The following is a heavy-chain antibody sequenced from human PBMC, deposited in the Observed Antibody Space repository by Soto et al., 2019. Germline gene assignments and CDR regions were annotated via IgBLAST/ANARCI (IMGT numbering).Heavy chain of an antibody. V-gene: IGHV4-34*01. CDR2: INHSGST. Sequence: SETLSLTCAVYGGSFSGYYWSWIRQPPGKGLEWIGEINHSGSTNYNPSLKSRVTISVDTSKNQFSLKLSSVTAADTAVYYCASCPDSSGWSGGAFDIWGQGTMVTVSS. CDR1: GGSFSGYY. CDR3: ASCPDSSGWSGGAFDI. J-gene: IGHJ3*02. D-gene: IGHD6-19*01.